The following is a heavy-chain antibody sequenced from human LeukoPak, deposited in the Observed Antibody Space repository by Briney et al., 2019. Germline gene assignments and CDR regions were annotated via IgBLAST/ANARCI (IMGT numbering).Heavy chain of an antibody. V-gene: IGHV3-53*01. CDR2: IYSDGYT. Sequence: HPGGSLRLSCAASGLTVNNNYMSWVRQAPGRGLEWVSVIYSDGYTDYAASVRGRFTISRDNSKNTLYLQMNTLRVDDTAMYYCTRDYRKLGVTPVAFDVWGQGTVVTVSS. J-gene: IGHJ3*01. CDR1: GLTVNNNY. D-gene: IGHD3-10*01. CDR3: TRDYRKLGVTPVAFDV.